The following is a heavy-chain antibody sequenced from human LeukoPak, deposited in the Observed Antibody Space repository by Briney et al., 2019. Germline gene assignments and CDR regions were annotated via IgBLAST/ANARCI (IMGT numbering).Heavy chain of an antibody. D-gene: IGHD2-21*02. CDR2: IYYSGST. J-gene: IGHJ4*02. V-gene: IGHV4-59*01. CDR1: GGSISSYY. CDR3: ARESSTAILGYFDY. Sequence: PSETLSLTCTVSGGSISSYYWNWIRQPPGKGLEWIGYIYYSGSTNYNPTLKSRVTMSVDTSKNQFSLKLSSVTAADTAVYYCARESSTAILGYFDYWGQGILVTVSS.